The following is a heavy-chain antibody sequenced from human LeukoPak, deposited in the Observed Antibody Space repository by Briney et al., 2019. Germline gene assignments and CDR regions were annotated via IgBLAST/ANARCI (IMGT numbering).Heavy chain of an antibody. CDR2: ISGSGGRP. D-gene: IGHD1-20*01. CDR1: GFTFSSYA. CDR3: AKESGEYNWDQIVTVN. J-gene: IGHJ4*02. V-gene: IGHV3-23*01. Sequence: GGSLRLSCAASGFTFSSYAMNWVRQAPGKGLEWVSSISGSGGRPYYADSVKGRFTISRDNSKNTAYLQMNSLSAEDTAVYYCAKESGEYNWDQIVTVNWGQGTLVTVSS.